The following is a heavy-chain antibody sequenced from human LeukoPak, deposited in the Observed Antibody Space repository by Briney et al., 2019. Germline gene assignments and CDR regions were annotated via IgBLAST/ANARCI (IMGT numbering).Heavy chain of an antibody. V-gene: IGHV3-9*01. D-gene: IGHD2-2*01. CDR1: GFTFDDYA. Sequence: GGSLRLSCAASGFTFDDYAMHWVRQAPGKGLEWVSGISWNSGSIGYADSMKGRFTISRDNAKNSLYLQMNSLRAEDTALYYCAKGYCSSISCLVDYWGQGTLVTVSS. CDR2: ISWNSGSI. J-gene: IGHJ4*02. CDR3: AKGYCSSISCLVDY.